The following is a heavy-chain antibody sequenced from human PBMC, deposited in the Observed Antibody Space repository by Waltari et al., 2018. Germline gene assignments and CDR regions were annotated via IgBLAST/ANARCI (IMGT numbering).Heavy chain of an antibody. D-gene: IGHD4-17*01. CDR1: GASIGSGSFS. CDR3: GRNFGDYAPIDY. CDR2: FSTTGST. J-gene: IGHJ4*02. Sequence: QVQLQESGPGLVRPSQTLSLTCTVSGASIGSGSFSWSWIRQPAGQGLEWVGRFSTTGSTNSNPSLKSRVTISIDASKTHFYLRLSSVTAADTAVYYCGRNFGDYAPIDYWGQGTLVTVSS. V-gene: IGHV4-61*02.